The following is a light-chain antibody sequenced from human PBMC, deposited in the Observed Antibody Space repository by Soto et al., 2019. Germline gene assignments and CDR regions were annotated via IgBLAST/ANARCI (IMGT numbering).Light chain of an antibody. CDR1: VIGSIS. J-gene: IGLJ2*01. V-gene: IGLV3-21*02. CDR3: QVWDSSSDHVI. Sequence: SYELPQPPSVSVAPGQTASITCGGNVIGSISVHWYQQKPGQAPVLVVFDDSDRPSGIPERFSGSNSRNTATLTISRVEAGDEADYYCQVWDSSSDHVIFGGGTKLTVL. CDR2: DDS.